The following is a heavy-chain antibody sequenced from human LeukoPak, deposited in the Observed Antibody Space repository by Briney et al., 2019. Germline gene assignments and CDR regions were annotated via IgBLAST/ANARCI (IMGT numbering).Heavy chain of an antibody. CDR1: VCSLSRHY. CDR2: ISYSGST. V-gene: IGHV4-59*08. Sequence: PSETLSLTCSVSVCSLSRHYWSWIRQPPGKGLEWIGYISYSGSTKYNPSFQSRVTISLDTSKTHFSLKLTSVTAADTAVYYCARLLNNDNSGDPDTFDMWGPGTMVTVSS. J-gene: IGHJ3*02. D-gene: IGHD3-22*01. CDR3: ARLLNNDNSGDPDTFDM.